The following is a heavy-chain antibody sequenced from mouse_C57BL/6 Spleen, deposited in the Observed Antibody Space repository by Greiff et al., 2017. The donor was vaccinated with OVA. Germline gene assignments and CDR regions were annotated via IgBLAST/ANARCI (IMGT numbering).Heavy chain of an antibody. CDR2: IYPSDSET. J-gene: IGHJ2*01. CDR3: ARGFPAFDY. V-gene: IGHV1-61*01. CDR1: GYTFTSYW. Sequence: QVQLQQPGAELVRPGSSVKLSCKASGYTFTSYWMDWVKQRPGQGLEWIGNIYPSDSETHYNQKFKDKATLTVDKSSSTAYMQLSSLTSEDSAVYYCARGFPAFDYWGQGTTLTVSS.